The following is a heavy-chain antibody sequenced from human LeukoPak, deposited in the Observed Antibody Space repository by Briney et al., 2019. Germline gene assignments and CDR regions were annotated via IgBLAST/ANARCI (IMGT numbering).Heavy chain of an antibody. CDR3: GGAAGTTTSPPPFDY. Sequence: SGTLSLTCTVSGGSISSYYWSWIRQPPGKGLEWIGYIYYSGSANYNPSLKSRVTISVDTSKNQFSLKLSSVTAADTAVYYCGGAAGTTTSPPPFDYWGQGTLVTVSS. V-gene: IGHV4-59*01. CDR2: IYYSGSA. D-gene: IGHD6-13*01. J-gene: IGHJ4*02. CDR1: GGSISSYY.